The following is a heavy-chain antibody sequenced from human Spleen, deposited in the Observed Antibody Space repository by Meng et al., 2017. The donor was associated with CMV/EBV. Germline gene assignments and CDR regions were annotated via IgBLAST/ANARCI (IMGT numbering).Heavy chain of an antibody. D-gene: IGHD3-3*01. CDR2: IYSGGDT. CDR1: GFIVSTNY. J-gene: IGHJ4*02. Sequence: GESLKISCAASGFIVSTNYMTWVRQAPGKGLEWVSLIYSGGDTFYADSAKGRFAISRDNSKNTLYLQMTSLTAEDTGVYYCARSNFWSGYSEFDYWGQGTLVTVSS. V-gene: IGHV3-66*02. CDR3: ARSNFWSGYSEFDY.